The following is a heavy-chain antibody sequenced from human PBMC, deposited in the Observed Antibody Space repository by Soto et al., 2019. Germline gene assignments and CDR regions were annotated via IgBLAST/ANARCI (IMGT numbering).Heavy chain of an antibody. CDR2: IYYSGST. V-gene: IGHV4-59*01. D-gene: IGHD1-26*01. CDR3: ARDNSGSYHAHFDY. Sequence: SETLSLTCTVSGGSISSYYWSWIRQPPGKGLEWIGYIYYSGSTNYNPSLKSRVTISVDTSKNQFSLKLSSVTAADTAVYYCARDNSGSYHAHFDYWGQGTLVTVS. J-gene: IGHJ4*02. CDR1: GGSISSYY.